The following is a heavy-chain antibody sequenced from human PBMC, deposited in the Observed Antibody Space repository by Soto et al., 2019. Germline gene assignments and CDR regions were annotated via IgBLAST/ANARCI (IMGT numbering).Heavy chain of an antibody. V-gene: IGHV3-30*18. CDR3: EKEDRLVVFADY. D-gene: IGHD6-19*01. J-gene: IGHJ4*02. CDR1: GFAFRSYG. CDR2: ISYDGSNK. Sequence: QVQLVESGGGVVQPGSSLKLSCVASGFAFRSYGMHWVRQAPGKGLERVAVISYDGSNKYYADSLKGRFTISRDNSKTTLYLQMNSLRPEATAMYYCEKEDRLVVFADYCGQGTLLTVSS.